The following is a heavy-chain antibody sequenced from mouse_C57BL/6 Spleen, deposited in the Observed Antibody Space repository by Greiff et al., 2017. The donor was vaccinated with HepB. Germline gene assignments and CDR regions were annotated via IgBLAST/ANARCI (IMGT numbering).Heavy chain of an antibody. V-gene: IGHV7-3*01. CDR3: ARWETGYAMDY. Sequence: DVKLVESGGGLVQPGGSLSLSCAASGFTFTDYYMSWVRQPPGKALEWLGFIRNKANGYTTEYSASVKGRFTISRDNSQSILYLQMNALRAEDSATYYCARWETGYAMDYWGQGTSVTVSS. CDR2: IRNKANGYTT. CDR1: GFTFTDYY. J-gene: IGHJ4*01.